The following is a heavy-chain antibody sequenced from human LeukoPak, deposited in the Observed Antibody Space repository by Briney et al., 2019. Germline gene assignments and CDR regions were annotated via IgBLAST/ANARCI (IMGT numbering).Heavy chain of an antibody. CDR1: GFTFSTSA. D-gene: IGHD4-17*01. V-gene: IGHV3-30*18. CDR3: AKRPSDYGDYVTYFDY. Sequence: GGSLRLSCAASGFTFSTSAMHWVRQAPGKGLEWVGVISDDGRNKKYADSVKGRFTISRDNSKDTLYLQMNSLRDEDTAVYYCAKRPSDYGDYVTYFDYWGQGTLVTVSS. CDR2: ISDDGRNK. J-gene: IGHJ4*02.